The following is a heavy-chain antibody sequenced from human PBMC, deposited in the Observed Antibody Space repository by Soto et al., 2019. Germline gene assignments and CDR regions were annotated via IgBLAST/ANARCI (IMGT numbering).Heavy chain of an antibody. Sequence: PGGSLRLSCAASGFTFSSYAMSWVRQAPGKGLEWVSAISGSGGSTYYADSVKGRFTISRDNSKNTLYLQMNSLRAEDTAVYYCAKDGDTGTAMALGFSYYYGMDVWGQGTTVTVSS. D-gene: IGHD5-18*01. J-gene: IGHJ6*02. CDR3: AKDGDTGTAMALGFSYYYGMDV. CDR1: GFTFSSYA. V-gene: IGHV3-23*01. CDR2: ISGSGGST.